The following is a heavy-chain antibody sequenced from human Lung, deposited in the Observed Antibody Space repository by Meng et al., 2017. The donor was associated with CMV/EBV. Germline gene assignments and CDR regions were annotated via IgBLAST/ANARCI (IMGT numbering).Heavy chain of an antibody. J-gene: IGHJ6*02. CDR2: ISHSGTT. CDR3: ARAGLSSRSMDF. V-gene: IGHV4-34*01. D-gene: IGHD2/OR15-2a*01. CDR1: GESLSGYY. Sequence: SXTLSLXCAVYGESLSGYYWTWIRQPPGKGLEWIGEISHSGTTNYNPSLKSRVFISVDTSKNQLSLNLTSVTAADTAVYYCARAGLSSRSMDFWGQGPPVTVSS.